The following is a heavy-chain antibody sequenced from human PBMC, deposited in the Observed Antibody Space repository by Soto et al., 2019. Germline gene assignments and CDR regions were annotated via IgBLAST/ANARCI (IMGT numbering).Heavy chain of an antibody. CDR3: ARHGRGDGDSHYYYYGMDV. D-gene: IGHD4-17*01. J-gene: IGHJ6*02. Sequence: GESLKISCKGSGYSFTSYWIGWVRQMPGKGLEWMGIIYPGDSDTRYSPSFQGQVTISADKSISTAYLQWSSLKASDTAMYYWARHGRGDGDSHYYYYGMDVWGQGTTVTVSS. V-gene: IGHV5-51*01. CDR1: GYSFTSYW. CDR2: IYPGDSDT.